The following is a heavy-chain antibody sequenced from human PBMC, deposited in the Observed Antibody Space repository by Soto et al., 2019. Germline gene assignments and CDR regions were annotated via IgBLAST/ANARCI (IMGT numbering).Heavy chain of an antibody. CDR2: IYHSGST. CDR1: GGSISSSNW. Sequence: SETLSLSCAVSGGSISSSNWWSWVRQPPGKGLEWIGEIYHSGSTNYNPSLKSRVTISVDKSKNQFSLKLSSVTAADTAVYYCARTGVFVPERLGYYYGMDVWGQGTTVTVS. V-gene: IGHV4-4*02. J-gene: IGHJ6*02. D-gene: IGHD3-16*02. CDR3: ARTGVFVPERLGYYYGMDV.